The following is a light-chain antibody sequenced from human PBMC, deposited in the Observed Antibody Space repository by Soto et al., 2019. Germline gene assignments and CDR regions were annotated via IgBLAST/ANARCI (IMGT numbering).Light chain of an antibody. CDR1: QSVSSY. CDR2: DAS. CDR3: QHRSSWPIT. V-gene: IGKV3-11*01. J-gene: IGKJ4*01. Sequence: EIVLTQSPATLSLSPGERATLSCRASQSVSSYLVWYQQKPGQAPRLLIYDASNRATGIPARFSGSWSGTDFTLTISSLEPEDFAVYYCQHRSSWPITFGGGTKVETK.